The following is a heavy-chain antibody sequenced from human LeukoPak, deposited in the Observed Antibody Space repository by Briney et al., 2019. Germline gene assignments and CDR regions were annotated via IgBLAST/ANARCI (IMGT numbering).Heavy chain of an antibody. J-gene: IGHJ4*02. CDR3: ARTITVTNVIDY. D-gene: IGHD4-17*01. V-gene: IGHV4-30-2*01. CDR2: IYHSGST. CDR1: GGSISSGGYS. Sequence: SETLSLTCAVSGGSISSGGYSWSWIRQPPGKGLEWIGYIYHSGSTYYNPSLKSRVTISVDRSKNQFSLKLSSVTAADTAVYYCARTITVTNVIDYWGQGTLVTVSS.